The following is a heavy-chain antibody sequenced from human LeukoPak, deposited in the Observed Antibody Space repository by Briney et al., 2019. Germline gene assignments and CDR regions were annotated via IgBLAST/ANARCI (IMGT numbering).Heavy chain of an antibody. V-gene: IGHV1-69*06. CDR3: AIRPYYYDSSGYYDY. D-gene: IGHD3-22*01. CDR1: GGTFSSYA. Sequence: SVKVSCKASGGTFSSYAISWVRQAPGQGLEWMGGIIPIFGTANYAQKFQGRVTITADKSTSTAYMELNSLRSEDTAVYYCAIRPYYYDSSGYYDYWGQGTLVTVSS. J-gene: IGHJ4*02. CDR2: IIPIFGTA.